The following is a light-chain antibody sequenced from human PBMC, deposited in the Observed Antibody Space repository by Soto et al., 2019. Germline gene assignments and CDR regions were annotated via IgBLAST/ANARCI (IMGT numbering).Light chain of an antibody. V-gene: IGLV1-40*01. Sequence: QSVLTQPPSVSGAPGQRVTISCAGSSSNIGAGYDVHWYRQLPGTAPKLLISGNTNRPSGVPERFSGSKSGTSASLAIAGLQAEDEADYYCQSYDTSLSGFYVFGTGTKVTVL. CDR2: GNT. CDR3: QSYDTSLSGFYV. CDR1: SSNIGAGYD. J-gene: IGLJ1*01.